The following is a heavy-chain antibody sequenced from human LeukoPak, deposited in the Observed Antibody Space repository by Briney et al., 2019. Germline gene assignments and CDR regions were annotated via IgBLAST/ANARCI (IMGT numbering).Heavy chain of an antibody. CDR1: GFTFSSYS. J-gene: IGHJ4*02. CDR3: ARAPGSGIVVVITLYY. CDR2: ISSSSSYM. D-gene: IGHD3-22*01. V-gene: IGHV3-21*01. Sequence: GGSLRLSCAASGFTFSSYSMNWVRQAPGKGLEWVSSISSSSSYMYYADSVKGRFTISRDNAKNSLYLQMNSLRAEDTAVYYCARAPGSGIVVVITLYYWGQGTLVTVSS.